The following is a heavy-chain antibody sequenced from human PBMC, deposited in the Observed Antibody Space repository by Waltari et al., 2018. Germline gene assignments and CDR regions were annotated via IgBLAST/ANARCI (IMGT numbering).Heavy chain of an antibody. CDR1: GGSISSSSYY. J-gene: IGHJ5*02. CDR2: IYYSGST. Sequence: QLQLQESGPGLVKPSETLSLTCTVSGGSISSSSYYWGWIRQPPGKGLEWIGSIYYSGSTYYNPSLKSRVTISVDTSKNQFSLKLSSVTAADTAVYYWARLKPGKQWLAQNWFDPWGQGTLVTVSS. D-gene: IGHD6-19*01. V-gene: IGHV4-39*07. CDR3: ARLKPGKQWLAQNWFDP.